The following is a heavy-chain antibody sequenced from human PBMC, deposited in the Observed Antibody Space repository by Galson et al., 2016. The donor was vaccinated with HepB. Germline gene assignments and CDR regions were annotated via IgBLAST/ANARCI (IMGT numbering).Heavy chain of an antibody. CDR3: AYDYGDYNFDD. CDR1: GYAFASYN. D-gene: IGHD4-17*01. CDR2: INPSGGST. J-gene: IGHJ4*02. Sequence: SVKVSCKASGYAFASYNMHWVRQAPGQGLEWMGIINPSGGSTNYAQKFQGRVTMTRDTTTSTVYMELSSLRSEDKAVYYCAYDYGDYNFDDWGQGTLVTVSS. V-gene: IGHV1-46*01.